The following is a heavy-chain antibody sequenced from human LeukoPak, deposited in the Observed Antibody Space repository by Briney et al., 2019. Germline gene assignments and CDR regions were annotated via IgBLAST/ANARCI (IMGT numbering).Heavy chain of an antibody. CDR3: ARDLTGTILEY. Sequence: ASVKVSCKASGGTFSSYAIGWVRQAPGQGLEWMGGIIPIFGTANYAQKFQGRVTITTDESTSTAYMELSSLRSEDTAVYYCARDLTGTILEYWGQGTLVTVSS. V-gene: IGHV1-69*05. CDR1: GGTFSSYA. J-gene: IGHJ4*02. D-gene: IGHD1-7*01. CDR2: IIPIFGTA.